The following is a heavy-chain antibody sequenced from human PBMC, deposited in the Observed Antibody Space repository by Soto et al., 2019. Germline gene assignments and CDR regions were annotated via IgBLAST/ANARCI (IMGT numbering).Heavy chain of an antibody. D-gene: IGHD2-2*02. CDR1: CGSFSGYY. V-gene: IGHV4-34*01. CDR2: INNSGRT. J-gene: IGHJ6*02. CDR3: ARGCSSTSCYTRMDV. Sequence: PSETLSLTCAVYCGSFSGYYWSCIRQPPGEGLEWIGEINNSGRTNYSPSLKRRVTISVDTSKNQFSLKLSSVTAADRAEYYCARGCSSTSCYTRMDVWGQGTTVTVS.